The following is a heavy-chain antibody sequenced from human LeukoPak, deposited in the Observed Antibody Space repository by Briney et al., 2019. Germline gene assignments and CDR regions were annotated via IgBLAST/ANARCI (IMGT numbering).Heavy chain of an antibody. CDR1: GGSISSYY. CDR2: IYTSGST. CDR3: ARDSDDSSGYDDAFDI. J-gene: IGHJ3*02. V-gene: IGHV4-4*07. D-gene: IGHD3-22*01. Sequence: SETLSLTCTVSGGSISSYYWSWIRQPAGKGLEWIGRIYTSGSTNYNPSLKSRVTMSVDTSKNQFSLKLSSVTAADTAVYYCARDSDDSSGYDDAFDIWGQGTMVTVSS.